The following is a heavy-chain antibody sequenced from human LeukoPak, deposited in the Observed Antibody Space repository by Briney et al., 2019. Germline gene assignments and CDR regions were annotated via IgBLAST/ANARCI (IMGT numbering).Heavy chain of an antibody. V-gene: IGHV1-2*02. CDR1: GYTFTGYY. CDR2: INPNSGGT. CDR3: AREDTAMVFDY. Sequence: GASVKVSCKASGYTFTGYYMHWVRQAPGQGLEWMGWINPNSGGTNYAEKFQGRVNMTRDTSISTAYMELSRLRSDDTAVYYCAREDTAMVFDYWGQGTLVTVSS. J-gene: IGHJ4*02. D-gene: IGHD5-18*01.